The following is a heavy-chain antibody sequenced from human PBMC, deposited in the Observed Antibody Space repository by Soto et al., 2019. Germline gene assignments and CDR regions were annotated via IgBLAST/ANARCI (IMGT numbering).Heavy chain of an antibody. CDR1: GFTFNNYA. V-gene: IGHV3-23*01. CDR2: ISGSGGGDNT. J-gene: IGHJ4*02. D-gene: IGHD6-13*01. Sequence: EVQLLESGGGLVQPGGSLRLSCAASGFTFNNYAMSWVRQAPGKGLEWVSAISGSGGGDNTYYADSAKGRFTISRDNSKNTLYLQMNSLRAEDTAVYYCAKVIAAGGIDNWGQGTLVTVSS. CDR3: AKVIAAGGIDN.